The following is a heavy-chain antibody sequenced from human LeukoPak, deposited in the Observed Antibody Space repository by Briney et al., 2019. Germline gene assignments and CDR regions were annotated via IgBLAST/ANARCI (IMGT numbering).Heavy chain of an antibody. Sequence: SETLSLTCSVSGGSISSYYWSWIRQPPGKGLEWIGRVFTSGIISGNTNYNPSLKSRVTMSVDTSNNQFSLKLSSVTAADTAVYYCARVRGGNEDYWGQGTLVTVSS. CDR2: VFTSGIISGNT. D-gene: IGHD4-23*01. J-gene: IGHJ4*02. CDR1: GGSISSYY. CDR3: ARVRGGNEDY. V-gene: IGHV4-4*07.